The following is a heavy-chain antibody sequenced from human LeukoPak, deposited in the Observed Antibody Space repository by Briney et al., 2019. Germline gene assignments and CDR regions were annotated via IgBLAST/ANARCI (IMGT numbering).Heavy chain of an antibody. Sequence: PSETLSLTCAVSAYSISSGYYWGWIRQPPGKGLEWIGSIYHSGSTYYNPSLKSRVTISVDTSKNQFSLKLSSVTAADTAVYYCARHKGSSRGPPNNWFDPWGQGTLVTVSS. D-gene: IGHD2-15*01. CDR2: IYHSGST. V-gene: IGHV4-38-2*01. CDR3: ARHKGSSRGPPNNWFDP. CDR1: AYSISSGYY. J-gene: IGHJ5*02.